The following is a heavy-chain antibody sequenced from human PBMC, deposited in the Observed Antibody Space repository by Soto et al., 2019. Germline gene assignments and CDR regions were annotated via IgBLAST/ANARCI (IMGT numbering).Heavy chain of an antibody. CDR3: AREALGYCSSTSCQFYYFDY. CDR1: GGSISSGGYY. CDR2: IYYSGST. V-gene: IGHV4-31*03. Sequence: SETLSLTCTVSGGSISSGGYYWSWIRQHPGKGLEWIGYIYYSGSTYYNPSLKSRVTISVDTYKNQFSLKLSSVTAADTAVYYCAREALGYCSSTSCQFYYFDYWGQGTLVTVSS. J-gene: IGHJ4*02. D-gene: IGHD2-2*01.